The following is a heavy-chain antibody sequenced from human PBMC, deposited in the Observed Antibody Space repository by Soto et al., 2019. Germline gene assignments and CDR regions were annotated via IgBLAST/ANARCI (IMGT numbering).Heavy chain of an antibody. CDR2: IYYTGNT. V-gene: IGHV4-59*02. CDR1: GGSVKYYY. D-gene: IGHD3-16*02. J-gene: IGHJ4*02. Sequence: TSETLSLTCSVSGGSVKYYYWSWIRQTPGKGLEWIGYIYYTGNTKYNPSLSSRVAMSVDTSENQFSLNLRSLTAADTAVYYCARGRNYHDTFDYWGQGIQVT. CDR3: ARGRNYHDTFDY.